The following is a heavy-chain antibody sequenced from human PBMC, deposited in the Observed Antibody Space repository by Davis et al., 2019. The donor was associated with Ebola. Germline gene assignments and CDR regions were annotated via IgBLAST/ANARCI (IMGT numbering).Heavy chain of an antibody. D-gene: IGHD6-19*01. Sequence: PGGSLRLSCAASGFTFSTYGMHWVRQAPGKGLEWVAVISYDGSNKYYADSVKGRFTISRDNSKNTLYLQMNSLRAEDTAVYCCSGLGASSGWYLPWGQGTLVTVSS. CDR1: GFTFSTYG. CDR2: ISYDGSNK. V-gene: IGHV3-30*03. J-gene: IGHJ5*02. CDR3: SGLGASSGWYLP.